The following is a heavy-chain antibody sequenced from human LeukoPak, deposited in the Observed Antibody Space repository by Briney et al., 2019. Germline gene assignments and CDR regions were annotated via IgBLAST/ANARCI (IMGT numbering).Heavy chain of an antibody. CDR3: ARAVFPYGMDV. CDR2: ISGSGGST. CDR1: GFTFSSYA. V-gene: IGHV3-23*01. Sequence: GGSLRLSCAASGFTFSSYAMNWVRQAPGKGLEWVSAISGSGGSTYYADSVKGRFTISRDNAKNSLYLQMNSLRAEDTAVYYCARAVFPYGMDVWGQGTTVTVSS. J-gene: IGHJ6*02.